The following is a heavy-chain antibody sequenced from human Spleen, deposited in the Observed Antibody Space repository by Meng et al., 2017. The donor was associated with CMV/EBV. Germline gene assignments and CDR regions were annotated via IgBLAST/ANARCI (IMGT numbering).Heavy chain of an antibody. J-gene: IGHJ6*02. V-gene: IGHV4-59*01. CDR1: GGSISSYY. CDR3: AKSWDGMDV. Sequence: SETLSLTCTVSGGSISSYYWSWIRQPPGKGLEWIGYIYYSGSTNYNPSLKSRVTISVDTSKNQFSLKLSSVTAADTAVYYCAKSWDGMDVWGQGTTVTVSS. D-gene: IGHD6-13*01. CDR2: IYYSGST.